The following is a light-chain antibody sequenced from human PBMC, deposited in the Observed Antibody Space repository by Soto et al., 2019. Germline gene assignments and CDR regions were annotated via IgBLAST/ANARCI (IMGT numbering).Light chain of an antibody. V-gene: IGLV2-14*01. J-gene: IGLJ1*01. Sequence: ALTQPASVSGSPGQSITISCTGTSSDVGGYNYVSWYQQHPGKAPKLMIYEVSNRPSGVSNRFSGSKSGNTASLTISGLQAEDEADYYCSSYTSSSTLVFGTGTKVAVL. CDR3: SSYTSSSTLV. CDR1: SSDVGGYNY. CDR2: EVS.